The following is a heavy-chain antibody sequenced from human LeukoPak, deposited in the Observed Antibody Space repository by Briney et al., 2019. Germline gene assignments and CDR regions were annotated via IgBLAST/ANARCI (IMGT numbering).Heavy chain of an antibody. CDR1: GYTFTAHY. CDR3: ARGSYGSGFYYNVFAY. J-gene: IGHJ4*02. CDR2: FNPNSGDS. V-gene: IGHV1-2*02. D-gene: IGHD3-10*01. Sequence: ASVKVSCKASGYTFTAHYIHWVRQAPGQGLESMAWFNPNSGDSNIAQKFQGRLTMTRDTSISTAYMEVSRLRSDDTAVYYCARGSYGSGFYYNVFAYWGQGTLVTVSS.